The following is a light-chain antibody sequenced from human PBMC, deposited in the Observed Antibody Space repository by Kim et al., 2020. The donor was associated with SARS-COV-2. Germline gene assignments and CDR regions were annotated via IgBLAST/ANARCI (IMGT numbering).Light chain of an antibody. CDR1: QDIRNN. CDR3: QQYKGYPLT. V-gene: IGKV1-16*02. Sequence: ASGGDRVTSTCRANQDIRNNLAWLQQKPGKAPKSLIFAASSLQSGVPSKFSGSGTETEFTLTISSLQSEDFATYYCQQYKGYPLTFGGGTKVDIK. CDR2: AAS. J-gene: IGKJ4*01.